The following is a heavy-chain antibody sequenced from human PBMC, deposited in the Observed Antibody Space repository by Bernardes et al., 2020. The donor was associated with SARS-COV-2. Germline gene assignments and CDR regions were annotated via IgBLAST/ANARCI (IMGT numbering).Heavy chain of an antibody. J-gene: IGHJ4*02. V-gene: IGHV4-59*11. D-gene: IGHD5-12*01. CDR2: FYENGSS. Sequence: SETLSLTCSVSGGSINTHHWSWIRQPPGKGLESIGNFYENGSSNYSPSLKSRVFMTLDKSKGQFSLNLNSVTPADTAVYYCARLLEPRDGYNLYFFDSWGQGILVTVSS. CDR1: GGSINTHH. CDR3: ARLLEPRDGYNLYFFDS.